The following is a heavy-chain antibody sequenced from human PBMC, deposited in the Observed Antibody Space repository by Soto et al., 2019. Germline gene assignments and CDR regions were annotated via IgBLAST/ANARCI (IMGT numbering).Heavy chain of an antibody. V-gene: IGHV3-43D*04. Sequence: GGSLRLSGAASGFTFDDFAMCWVRQVPGKGLEWISLVNWDGDTTFYADSVKGRFIISRDNSKNSVYLQMNSLRSEDSAMYYCAKGATVTTHYQYYGMDVGGQGTTVTVSS. CDR3: AKGATVTTHYQYYGMDV. J-gene: IGHJ6*02. CDR2: VNWDGDTT. D-gene: IGHD4-17*01. CDR1: GFTFDDFA.